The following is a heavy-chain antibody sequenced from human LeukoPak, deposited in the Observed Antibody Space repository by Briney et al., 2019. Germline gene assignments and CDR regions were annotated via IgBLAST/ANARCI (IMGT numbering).Heavy chain of an antibody. J-gene: IGHJ4*02. CDR3: ARGDYYDSSGYFAFDY. CDR1: GFTFDDYG. Sequence: GGSLRLSCAASGFTFDDYGMSWVRQAPGKGLEWVSGTNWNGGSTGYADSVKGRFTISRDNAKNSLYLQMNSLRAEDTALYYCARGDYYDSSGYFAFDYWGQGTLVTVSS. V-gene: IGHV3-20*04. CDR2: TNWNGGST. D-gene: IGHD3-22*01.